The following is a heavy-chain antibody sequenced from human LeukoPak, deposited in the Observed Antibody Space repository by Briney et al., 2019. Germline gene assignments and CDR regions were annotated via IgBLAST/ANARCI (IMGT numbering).Heavy chain of an antibody. J-gene: IGHJ4*02. CDR2: IYHSGST. Sequence: SETLSLTCAVSGYSISSGYYWGWIRQPPGKGLEWIGSIYHSGSTYYNPSLKSRVTISVDTSKNQFSLKLSSVTAADTAVYYCARTYDFWSGYLPYYFDYRGQGTLVTVSS. CDR3: ARTYDFWSGYLPYYFDY. CDR1: GYSISSGYY. D-gene: IGHD3-3*01. V-gene: IGHV4-38-2*01.